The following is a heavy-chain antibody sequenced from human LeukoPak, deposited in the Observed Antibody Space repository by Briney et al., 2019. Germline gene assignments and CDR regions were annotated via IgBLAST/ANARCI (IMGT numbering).Heavy chain of an antibody. D-gene: IGHD5-18*01. CDR3: ARGGYSYGFYYCYGMDV. CDR2: ISAYNGNT. V-gene: IGHV1-18*01. CDR1: GYTFTSYG. Sequence: ASVTVSCTASGYTFTSYGISWVRQAPGQGLEWMGWISAYNGNTNYAQKLQGRVTMTTDTSTSTAYMELRSLRSDDTAVYYCARGGYSYGFYYCYGMDVWGQGTTVTVSS. J-gene: IGHJ6*02.